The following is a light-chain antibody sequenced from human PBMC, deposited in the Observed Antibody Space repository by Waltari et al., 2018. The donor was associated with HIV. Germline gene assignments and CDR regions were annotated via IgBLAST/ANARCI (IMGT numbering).Light chain of an antibody. V-gene: IGLV2-14*01. CDR2: DGS. Sequence: QSALTQPASVSGSPGQSITISCTGTSSDVGGYNSVSWYQQHPGKAPKLMIYDGSNRPSGVSNRFSGSKSGNTASLTISGLQAEDEADYYCSSYTSSSTLAWVFGGGTKLTVL. J-gene: IGLJ3*02. CDR3: SSYTSSSTLAWV. CDR1: SSDVGGYNS.